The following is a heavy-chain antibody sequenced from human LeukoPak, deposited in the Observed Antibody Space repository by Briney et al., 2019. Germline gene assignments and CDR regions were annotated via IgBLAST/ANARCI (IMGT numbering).Heavy chain of an antibody. J-gene: IGHJ4*02. V-gene: IGHV3-66*01. CDR2: IYTGETT. CDR1: GFTVSSKY. Sequence: PGGSLRLSCAASGFTVSSKYMSWVRQAPGKGLEWVSVIYTGETTYYADSVKGRFTISRDNAKNTLYLQINSLRAEDTAVYYCARGRVGDDYYYFDPWGQGTLVTVSS. CDR3: ARGRVGDDYYYFDP. D-gene: IGHD1-26*01.